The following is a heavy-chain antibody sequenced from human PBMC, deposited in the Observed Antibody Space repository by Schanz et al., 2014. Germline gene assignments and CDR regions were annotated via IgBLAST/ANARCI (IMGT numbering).Heavy chain of an antibody. V-gene: IGHV3-23*04. CDR3: AKSLESCPGGRCSRGYFDY. CDR1: GFTFGDYA. J-gene: IGHJ4*02. D-gene: IGHD2-8*02. Sequence: EVQLVESGGGLVQPGKSLRLSCAASGFTFGDYAMTWVRQAPGKGLEWVSLISDSGDTAYYADSVKGRFTISRDNFKGALYLQMSSLRAEDTAVYYCAKSLESCPGGRCSRGYFDYWGQGTLVTVSS. CDR2: ISDSGDTA.